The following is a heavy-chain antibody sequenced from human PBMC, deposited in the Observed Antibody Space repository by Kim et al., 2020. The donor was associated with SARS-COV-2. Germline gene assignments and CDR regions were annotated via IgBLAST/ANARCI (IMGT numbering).Heavy chain of an antibody. CDR1: GGSISSYY. CDR2: IYYSGST. V-gene: IGHV4-59*08. D-gene: IGHD6-19*01. Sequence: SETLSLTCTVSGGSISSYYWSWIRQPPGKGLEWIGYIYYSGSTNYNPSLKSRVTISVDTSKNQFSLKLSSVTAADTAVYYCARYSSGWYDAFDIWGQGTMVTVSS. J-gene: IGHJ3*02. CDR3: ARYSSGWYDAFDI.